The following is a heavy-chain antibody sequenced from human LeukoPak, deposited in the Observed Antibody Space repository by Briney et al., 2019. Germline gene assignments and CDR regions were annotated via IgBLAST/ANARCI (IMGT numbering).Heavy chain of an antibody. CDR3: ARDGVTYGGASGYFDY. CDR2: IWYDGSNK. J-gene: IGHJ4*02. CDR1: GFTLSSYG. V-gene: IGHV3-33*01. D-gene: IGHD2-21*01. Sequence: GGSLRLSCAASGFTLSSYGMHWVRQAPGKGLEWVAVIWYDGSNKYYADSVKGRFTISRDNSKNTLYLQMNSLRAEDTAVYYCARDGVTYGGASGYFDYWGQGTLVTVSS.